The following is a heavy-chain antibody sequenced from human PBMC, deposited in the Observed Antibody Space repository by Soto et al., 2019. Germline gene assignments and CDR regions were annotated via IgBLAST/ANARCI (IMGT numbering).Heavy chain of an antibody. V-gene: IGHV1-8*01. Sequence: ASVKVSCKASGYTFTSYDIYWVRQATGQGLEWMGWMNPSTGNSGYAQKFQGGVTMTSDTSISTAHMELSSLRSEYTGVYYCARRAETNGWNGFGADKYYFDFWGQGTLVTVSS. CDR3: ARRAETNGWNGFGADKYYFDF. D-gene: IGHD1-1*01. CDR2: MNPSTGNS. J-gene: IGHJ4*02. CDR1: GYTFTSYD.